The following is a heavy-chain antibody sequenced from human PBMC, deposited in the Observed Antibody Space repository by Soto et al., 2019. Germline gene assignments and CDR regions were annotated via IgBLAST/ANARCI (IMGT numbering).Heavy chain of an antibody. CDR2: ISSSSSTI. CDR1: GFTFSTYS. Sequence: EVQLVESGGGLVQPGGSLRLSCAASGFTFSTYSMNWVRQAPGKGLEWVSYISSSSSTIYYADSVKGRFTISRDNAKNSLYLQMNSLRDEDTAVYYCARDSTIVGATSWFDPWGQGTLVTVSS. J-gene: IGHJ5*02. D-gene: IGHD1-26*01. CDR3: ARDSTIVGATSWFDP. V-gene: IGHV3-48*02.